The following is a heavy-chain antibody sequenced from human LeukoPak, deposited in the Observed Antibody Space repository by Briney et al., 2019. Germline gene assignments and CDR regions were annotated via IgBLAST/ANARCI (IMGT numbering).Heavy chain of an antibody. CDR2: IYYSGST. CDR3: ARGPPAEP. J-gene: IGHJ5*02. Sequence: SETLSLTCTVSGGSISSSSYYWGWIRQPPGKGLEWIGSIYYSGSTYYNPSLKSRVTISVDTSKNQFSLKLSSVTAADTAVYYCARGPPAEPWGQGTLVTVSS. CDR1: GGSISSSSYY. V-gene: IGHV4-39*07.